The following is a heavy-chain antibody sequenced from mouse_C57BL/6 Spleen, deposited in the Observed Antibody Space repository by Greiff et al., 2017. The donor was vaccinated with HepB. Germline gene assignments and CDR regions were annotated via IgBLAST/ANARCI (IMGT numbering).Heavy chain of an antibody. J-gene: IGHJ4*01. CDR3: ARRSNYKAMDY. D-gene: IGHD2-5*01. CDR2: INPNNGGT. Sequence: EVKLQQSGPELVKPGASVKISCKASGYTFTDYYMNWVKQSHGKSLEWIGDINPNNGGTSYNQKFKGKATLTVDKSSSTAYMELRSLTSEDSAVYYCARRSNYKAMDYWGQGTSVTVSS. V-gene: IGHV1-26*01. CDR1: GYTFTDYY.